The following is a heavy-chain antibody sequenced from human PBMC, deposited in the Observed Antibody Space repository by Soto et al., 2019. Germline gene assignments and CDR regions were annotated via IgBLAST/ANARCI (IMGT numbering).Heavy chain of an antibody. CDR2: INTGSGIT. D-gene: IGHD6-13*01. CDR1: GYTFTSYS. CDR3: AVVRGAAVTGYYFDY. J-gene: IGHJ4*02. V-gene: IGHV1-3*04. Sequence: ASLKVSCKGSGYTFTSYSIHWVRQAPGQSLEWMGWINTGSGITRYSQRFQGRVTITRDTSASTAYMELTSLRSEDTAIYYCAVVRGAAVTGYYFDYWGQGILVTVSS.